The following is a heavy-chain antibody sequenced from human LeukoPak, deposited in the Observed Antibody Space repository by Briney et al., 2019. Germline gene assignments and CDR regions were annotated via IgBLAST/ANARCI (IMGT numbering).Heavy chain of an antibody. V-gene: IGHV3-23*01. J-gene: IGHJ5*02. Sequence: GGSLRLSCAASGFTFSSYGMSWVRQAPGKGLEWVSAISGSGGSTYYADSVKGRFTISRDNSKNTLYLQMNSLRVEDTAIYYCARCTTASSGWCNWLDPWGQGTLVTVSS. CDR1: GFTFSSYG. D-gene: IGHD3-22*01. CDR3: ARCTTASSGWCNWLDP. CDR2: ISGSGGST.